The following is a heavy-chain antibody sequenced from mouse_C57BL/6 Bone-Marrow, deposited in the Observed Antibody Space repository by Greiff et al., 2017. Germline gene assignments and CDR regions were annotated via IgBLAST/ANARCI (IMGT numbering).Heavy chain of an antibody. CDR2: IYPGSGST. CDR1: GYTFTSYW. CDR3: ASPYYSNYWYFDV. D-gene: IGHD2-5*01. J-gene: IGHJ1*03. Sequence: VQLQQPGAELVKPGASVKMSCKASGYTFTSYWITWVKQRPGQGLEWIGDIYPGSGSTTSNEKFKSKATLTVDTSSSTAFMQLSSLTSEDSAVYYCASPYYSNYWYFDVWGTGTTVTVSS. V-gene: IGHV1-55*01.